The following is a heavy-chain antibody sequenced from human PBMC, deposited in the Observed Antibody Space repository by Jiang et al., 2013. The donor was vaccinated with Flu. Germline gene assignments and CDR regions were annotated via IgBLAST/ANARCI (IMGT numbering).Heavy chain of an antibody. CDR2: ISSGGTTV. CDR1: GFAFRSYE. CDR3: ARKVVRVDL. V-gene: IGHV3-48*03. J-gene: IGHJ5*02. Sequence: GLVQPGRSLRLSCAASGFAFRSYEMNWIRRAPGKGLEWLAYISSGGTTVYYADAVQGRFTISRDNAKSSLFLHMDNVRVEDTGVYYCARKVVRVDLWGQGTLVTVSS. D-gene: IGHD2-15*01.